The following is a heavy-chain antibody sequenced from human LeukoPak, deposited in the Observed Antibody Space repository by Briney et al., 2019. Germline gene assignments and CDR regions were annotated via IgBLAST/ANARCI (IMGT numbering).Heavy chain of an antibody. V-gene: IGHV4-30-2*01. CDR1: GGSISSGGYY. Sequence: SETLSLTCTVSGGSISSGGYYWSWIRQPPGKGLEWIGYIYHSGSTYYNPSLKSRVTISVDRSKNQFSLKLSSVTAADTAVYYCARRNYYGSGIHGVAFDIWGQGTMVTVSS. CDR2: IYHSGST. D-gene: IGHD3-10*01. CDR3: ARRNYYGSGIHGVAFDI. J-gene: IGHJ3*02.